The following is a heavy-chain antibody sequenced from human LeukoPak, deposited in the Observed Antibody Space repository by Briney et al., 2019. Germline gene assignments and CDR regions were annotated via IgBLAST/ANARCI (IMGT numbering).Heavy chain of an antibody. CDR1: GFTFSSYG. J-gene: IGHJ4*02. CDR2: ISGSGGST. V-gene: IGHV3-23*01. Sequence: GGTLRLSCAASGFTFSSYGMSWVRQAPGKGLEWVSAISGSGGSTYYADSVKGRFTISRDNSKNTLYLQMNSLRAEDTAVYYCARTGYYYDSSGYWGEYWGQGTLVTVSS. D-gene: IGHD3-22*01. CDR3: ARTGYYYDSSGYWGEY.